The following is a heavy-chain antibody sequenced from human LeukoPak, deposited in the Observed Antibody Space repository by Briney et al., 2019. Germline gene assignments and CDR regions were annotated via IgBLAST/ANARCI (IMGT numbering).Heavy chain of an antibody. Sequence: SETLSLTCTVSGGSIMSYFWGWIRQPAGKGLEWIGHMSASGSAKSNPSLESRATMSVDTSKSQFSLKLSSVTAADTAVYYCTRGVISAAGNSFDPWGQGTLVTVSS. D-gene: IGHD6-13*01. J-gene: IGHJ5*02. CDR1: GGSIMSYF. CDR2: MSASGSA. CDR3: TRGVISAAGNSFDP. V-gene: IGHV4-4*07.